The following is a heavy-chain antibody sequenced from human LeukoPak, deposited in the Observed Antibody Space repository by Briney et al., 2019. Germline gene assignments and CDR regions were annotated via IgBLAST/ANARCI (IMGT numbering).Heavy chain of an antibody. CDR3: ARARGSYHFDY. CDR1: GFTFSSYS. CDR2: ISSSSSTI. Sequence: PGGSLRLSCAASGFTFSSYSMNWVRQAPGKGLEWVSCISSSSSTIYYADSVRGRFTISRDNAKNSLYLQMNSLRAEDTAVYYCARARGSYHFDYWGQGALVTVSS. V-gene: IGHV3-48*04. J-gene: IGHJ4*02. D-gene: IGHD1-26*01.